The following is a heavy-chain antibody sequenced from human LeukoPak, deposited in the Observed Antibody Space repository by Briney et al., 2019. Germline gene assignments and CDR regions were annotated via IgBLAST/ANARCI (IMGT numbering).Heavy chain of an antibody. J-gene: IGHJ4*02. CDR2: ISGSGGST. Sequence: GGSLRLSCAASGFTFSSYAMSWVRQAPGKGLEWVSAISGSGGSTYYADSVKGRFTISRDNSKNTLYLQMNSLRAEDTAVYYCAKDLVEFLEWFPSFDYWGQGTLVTVSS. CDR1: GFTFSSYA. V-gene: IGHV3-23*01. D-gene: IGHD3-3*01. CDR3: AKDLVEFLEWFPSFDY.